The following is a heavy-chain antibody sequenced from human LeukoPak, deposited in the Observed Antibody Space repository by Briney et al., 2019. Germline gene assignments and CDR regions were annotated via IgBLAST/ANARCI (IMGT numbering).Heavy chain of an antibody. CDR1: GGSITNTNY. V-gene: IGHV4-4*02. Sequence: SETLSLTCGVSGGSITNTNYWTWVRQPPGEGLEWIGEVNLQGSTNYNPSLMGRVAIAVDTSENHISLQLTSVTAADTAVYYCAREGGPYRPLDYSGQGTLVTVSS. CDR3: AREGGPYRPLDY. CDR2: VNLQGST. J-gene: IGHJ4*02.